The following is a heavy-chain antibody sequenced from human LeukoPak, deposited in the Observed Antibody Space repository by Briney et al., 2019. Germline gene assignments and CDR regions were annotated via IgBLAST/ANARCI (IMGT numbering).Heavy chain of an antibody. CDR1: GGSITNTNY. V-gene: IGHV4-4*02. Sequence: SETLSLTCGVSGGSITNTNYWTWVRQPPGEGLEWIGEVNLQGSTNYNPSLMGRVAIAVDTSENHISLQLTSVTAADTAVYYCAREGGPYRPLDYSGQGTLVTVSS. CDR3: AREGGPYRPLDY. CDR2: VNLQGST. J-gene: IGHJ4*02.